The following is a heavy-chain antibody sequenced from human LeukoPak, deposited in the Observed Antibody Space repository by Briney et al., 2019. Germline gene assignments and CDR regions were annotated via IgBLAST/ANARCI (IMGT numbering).Heavy chain of an antibody. J-gene: IGHJ3*02. CDR3: ARDGRFEVFDI. V-gene: IGHV1-18*01. Sequence: ASVKVSFQASGYTFTSYGISWVRQAPAQGLEWMGWISAYNCNTNYAQKLQGRVTLTTDTSTSTAYMELRSLRSDDTAVYYCARDGRFEVFDIWGQGTMVTVSS. CDR2: ISAYNCNT. CDR1: GYTFTSYG.